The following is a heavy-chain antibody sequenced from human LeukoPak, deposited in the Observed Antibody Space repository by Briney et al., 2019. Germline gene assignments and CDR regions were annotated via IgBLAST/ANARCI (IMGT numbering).Heavy chain of an antibody. CDR3: ARDGEATMVRGVIIMYYYYMDV. J-gene: IGHJ6*03. D-gene: IGHD3-10*01. Sequence: GGSLRLSCAASGFTFSSYAMHWVCQAPGKGLEWVAVISYDGSNKYYADSVKGRFTISRDNSKNTLYLQMNSLRAEDTAVYYCARDGEATMVRGVIIMYYYYMDVWGKGTTVTVSS. CDR1: GFTFSSYA. CDR2: ISYDGSNK. V-gene: IGHV3-30*01.